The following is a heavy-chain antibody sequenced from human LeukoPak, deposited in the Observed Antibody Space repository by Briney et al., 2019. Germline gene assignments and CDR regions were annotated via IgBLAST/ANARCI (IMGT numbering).Heavy chain of an antibody. J-gene: IGHJ4*02. D-gene: IGHD3-10*01. CDR2: ISNSGGST. CDR1: GFTFSSYA. V-gene: IGHV3-23*01. CDR3: AKRASGSGTSLYYFDY. Sequence: QPGGSLRLSCAASGFTFSSYAMSWVRQAPGKGLEWVSVISNSGGSTFYADSVKGRFTISRDNSKNTLYLQMNSLRAEDTAVYYCAKRASGSGTSLYYFDYWGQGTLVTVPS.